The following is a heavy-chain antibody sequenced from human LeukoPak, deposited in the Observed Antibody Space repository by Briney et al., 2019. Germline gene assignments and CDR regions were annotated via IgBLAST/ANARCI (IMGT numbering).Heavy chain of an antibody. V-gene: IGHV3-7*01. CDR2: IKQDGSEK. Sequence: GGSLRLSCAASGFTFSSYWMSWVRQAPGKGLEWVANIKQDGSEKYYVDFVKGRFTISRDNAKNSLYLQMNSLRAEDTAVYYCARIGIYSWRDYYYMDVWGKGTTVTVSS. CDR1: GFTFSSYW. CDR3: ARIGIYSWRDYYYMDV. D-gene: IGHD5-18*01. J-gene: IGHJ6*03.